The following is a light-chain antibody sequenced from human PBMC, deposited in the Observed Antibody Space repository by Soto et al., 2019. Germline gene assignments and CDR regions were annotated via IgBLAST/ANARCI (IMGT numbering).Light chain of an antibody. V-gene: IGKV1-39*01. J-gene: IGKJ2*01. Sequence: DLQMTQSPSSLSASVRDRVTITCRASQSIGSNLNWYQQSPGKAPKLLVFAASSKPRGVPLRFSGRGSGPDFSLTISSLQPEDFATYYCQQTFSAPVTFGQGTRLEIK. CDR1: QSIGSN. CDR2: AAS. CDR3: QQTFSAPVT.